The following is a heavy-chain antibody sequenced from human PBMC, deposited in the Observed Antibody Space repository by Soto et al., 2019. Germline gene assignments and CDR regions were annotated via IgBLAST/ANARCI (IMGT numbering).Heavy chain of an antibody. J-gene: IGHJ4*02. CDR3: AGGYSYGFDY. V-gene: IGHV1-69*13. CDR2: IIPIFRTA. CDR1: VCTFSSYA. D-gene: IGHD5-18*01. Sequence: SVKVSCKASVCTFSSYAISWVKQAEGQGLEWMGGIIPIFRTANYAQKFQGRVTINADESTSTAYMELSSLRYEDTAVYYCAGGYSYGFDYWGQGTLVTVSS.